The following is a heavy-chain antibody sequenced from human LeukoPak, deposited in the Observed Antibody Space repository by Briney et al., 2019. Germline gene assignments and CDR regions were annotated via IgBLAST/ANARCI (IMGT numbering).Heavy chain of an antibody. V-gene: IGHV4-39*01. CDR2: IYYSGST. J-gene: IGHJ4*02. Sequence: PSETLSLTCTVSGGSISSSSYYWGWIRQPPGKGLEWIGSIYYSGSTYYNPSLKSRVTISVDTSKNQFSLKLSSVTAADTAVYYCARRPVVPAARGVESLDYWGQGTLVTVPS. D-gene: IGHD2-2*01. CDR3: ARRPVVPAARGVESLDY. CDR1: GGSISSSSYY.